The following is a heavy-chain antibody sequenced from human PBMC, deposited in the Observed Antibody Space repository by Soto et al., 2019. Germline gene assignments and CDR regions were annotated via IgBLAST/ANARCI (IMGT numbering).Heavy chain of an antibody. V-gene: IGHV3-23*01. Sequence: EVQLLESGGGLVQPGGSLRLSCAASGFTFSSYAMSWVRQAPGKGLEWVSAISGSGGSTYYADSVKGRFTISRDNSKNTQYLQMNVPGGEDTEVYYCAKDLRYSSGGYGASDAFDIWGQGTMVTVSS. CDR3: AKDLRYSSGGYGASDAFDI. D-gene: IGHD6-19*01. J-gene: IGHJ3*02. CDR1: GFTFSSYA. CDR2: ISGSGGST.